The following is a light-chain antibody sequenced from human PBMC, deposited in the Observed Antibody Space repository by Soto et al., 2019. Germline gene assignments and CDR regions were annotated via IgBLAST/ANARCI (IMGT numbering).Light chain of an antibody. Sequence: EIVLTQSPGTLSLSPGERATLSCRASQSVSSSYLAWYQQKPGQAPRLLISGASNRATGIPDRFTGSGSGTDFTLTISRLEPEDFAVYFCLQYGSSPRTFGQGTKLEIK. J-gene: IGKJ2*01. CDR1: QSVSSSY. CDR3: LQYGSSPRT. V-gene: IGKV3-20*01. CDR2: GAS.